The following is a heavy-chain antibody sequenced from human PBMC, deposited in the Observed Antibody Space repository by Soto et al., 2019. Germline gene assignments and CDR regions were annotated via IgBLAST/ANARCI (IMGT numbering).Heavy chain of an antibody. D-gene: IGHD1-7*01. CDR1: GGSISSSTQY. V-gene: IGHV4-39*01. J-gene: IGHJ1*01. CDR3: ARQENS. Sequence: QLQLQESGPGLVKASETLSLTCTVSGGSISSSTQYWGWIRQPPGKGLEWIGSIYHNPSFKSRVSISVDPSKNQFSLILDSVTAADTAVYYCARQENSWGQGTLITVSS. CDR2: IY.